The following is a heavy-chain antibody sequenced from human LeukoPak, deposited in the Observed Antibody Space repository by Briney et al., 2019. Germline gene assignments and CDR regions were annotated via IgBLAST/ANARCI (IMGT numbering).Heavy chain of an antibody. CDR3: ARGGFYCGGDCYVDY. J-gene: IGHJ4*02. V-gene: IGHV4-34*01. Sequence: KPSETLSLICAVYGGSFSPYYWSWIRQPPGKGLEWIGEINHSGSTNYNPSLKSRVTISVDTSKNQFSLRLSSVTAADTAVYYCARGGFYCGGDCYVDYWGQGTLVTVSS. CDR2: INHSGST. CDR1: GGSFSPYY. D-gene: IGHD2-21*02.